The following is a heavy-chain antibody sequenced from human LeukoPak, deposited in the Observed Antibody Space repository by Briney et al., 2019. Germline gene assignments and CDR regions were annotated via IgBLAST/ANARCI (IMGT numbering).Heavy chain of an antibody. V-gene: IGHV1-2*06. Sequence: ASVKVSCKASGGTFSSYAISWVRQAPGQGLEWMGRINPNSGGTNYAQKFQDRVTMTRDTSINTAYMELSRLRSDDTAVYYCARDLSALGYCSGGSCYPQDYWGQGTLVTVSS. CDR2: INPNSGGT. D-gene: IGHD2-15*01. CDR3: ARDLSALGYCSGGSCYPQDY. CDR1: GGTFSSYA. J-gene: IGHJ4*02.